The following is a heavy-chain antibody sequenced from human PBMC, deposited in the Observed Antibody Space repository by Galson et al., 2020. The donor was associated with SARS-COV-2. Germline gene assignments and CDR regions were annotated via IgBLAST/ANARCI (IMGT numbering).Heavy chain of an antibody. CDR1: GYTFTGYY. CDR2: INPNSGGT. J-gene: IGHJ3*02. CDR3: ARDRSYYYDSRDAFDI. D-gene: IGHD3-22*01. V-gene: IGHV1-2*02. Sequence: GASVKVSCKASGYTFTGYYMHWVRQAPGQGLEWMGWINPNSGGTNYAQKFQGRVTMTRDTSISTAYMELSRLRSDDTAVYYCARDRSYYYDSRDAFDIWGQGTMVTVSS.